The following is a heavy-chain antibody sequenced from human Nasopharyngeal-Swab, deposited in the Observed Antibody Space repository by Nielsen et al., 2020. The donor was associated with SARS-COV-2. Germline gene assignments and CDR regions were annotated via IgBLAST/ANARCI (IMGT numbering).Heavy chain of an antibody. CDR2: VNGNGADT. CDR1: GFTFTGYA. J-gene: IGHJ4*02. CDR3: AKDSTGYYAPLDQ. V-gene: IGHV3-23*01. D-gene: IGHD3-9*01. Sequence: GGSLRLSCAASGFTFTGYAMNWVRQAPGKGLEWLSAVNGNGADTYYADSVKGRFTISKDNSKNTLYLHMNSLRAEDTAVYYCAKDSTGYYAPLDQWGQGVLVTVSS.